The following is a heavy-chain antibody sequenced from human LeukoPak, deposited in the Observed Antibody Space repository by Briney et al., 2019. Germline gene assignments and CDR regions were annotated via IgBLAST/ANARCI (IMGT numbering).Heavy chain of an antibody. V-gene: IGHV3-7*05. CDR3: ATYYYDSSANKD. CDR2: INKDGGEK. Sequence: GGSLRLSCAASGFTFSNYWMTWVRHAPGKGLEWVANINKDGGEKYYVDSVKGRFTVSRDNAKNSLYLQMNSLRAEDTAVYYCATYYYDSSANKDWGQGTLVTVSS. D-gene: IGHD3-22*01. J-gene: IGHJ4*02. CDR1: GFTFSNYW.